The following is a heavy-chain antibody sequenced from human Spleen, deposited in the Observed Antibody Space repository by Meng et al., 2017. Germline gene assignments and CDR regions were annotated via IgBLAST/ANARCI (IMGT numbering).Heavy chain of an antibody. D-gene: IGHD6-19*01. CDR1: GFTFSDYY. J-gene: IGHJ4*02. Sequence: QGQLVGSGGGLVKPGGSLRLSCAASGFTFSDYYMSWIRQAPGKGLEWVAVIWYDGSNKYYADSVKGRFTISRDNSKNTLYLQMNSLRAEDTAVYYCARDLVAGTRFDYWGQGTLVTVSS. CDR2: IWYDGSNK. V-gene: IGHV3-33*08. CDR3: ARDLVAGTRFDY.